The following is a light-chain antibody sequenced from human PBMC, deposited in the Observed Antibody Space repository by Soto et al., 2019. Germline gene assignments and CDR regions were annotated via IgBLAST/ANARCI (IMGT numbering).Light chain of an antibody. CDR1: SSNIGAGYD. J-gene: IGLJ3*02. CDR3: QSYDSSLSGYV. V-gene: IGLV1-40*01. Sequence: QSALTQPPSVSGAPGQRVTISCTGSSSNIGAGYDVHWYQQLPGTAPKLLIYGDINRPSGVPDRFSGSKSGSSASLAITGLQAEDEADYYCQSYDSSLSGYVFGGGTQLTVL. CDR2: GDI.